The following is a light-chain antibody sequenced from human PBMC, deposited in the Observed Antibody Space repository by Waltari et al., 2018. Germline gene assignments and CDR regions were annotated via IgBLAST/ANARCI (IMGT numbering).Light chain of an antibody. V-gene: IGLV2-14*03. CDR2: DVA. J-gene: IGLJ2*01. CDR1: SSDVDGFNF. CDR3: SSYTSVNTR. Sequence: QSALTQPASMYGSPGQSITISCTGTSSDVDGFNFVSWYQQYPGKAPKLIIYDVANRPSGISHRFSVSMSCNTASLTISGLQAEDEADYYCSSYTSVNTRFGGGTKLTVL.